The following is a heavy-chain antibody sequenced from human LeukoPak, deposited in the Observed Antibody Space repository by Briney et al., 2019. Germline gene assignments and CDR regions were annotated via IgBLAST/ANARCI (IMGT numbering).Heavy chain of an antibody. D-gene: IGHD1-26*01. Sequence: SETLSLTCTVSGGSISSYYWSWIRQPPGKGLEWIGYIYLSGSVSHNPSLSGRVTISVDTSKNQFSLNLRSVTAADTAVYYCARLGATVFNWFDPWGQGTLVTVSS. CDR2: IYLSGSV. CDR1: GGSISSYY. J-gene: IGHJ5*02. V-gene: IGHV4-59*08. CDR3: ARLGATVFNWFDP.